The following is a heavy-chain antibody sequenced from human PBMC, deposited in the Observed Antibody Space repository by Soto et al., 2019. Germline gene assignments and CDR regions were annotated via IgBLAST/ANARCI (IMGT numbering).Heavy chain of an antibody. CDR2: IYYSGST. D-gene: IGHD3-3*01. CDR3: ARWWSGSRQGFDP. V-gene: IGHV4-31*03. CDR1: GGSISSGDDY. J-gene: IGHJ5*02. Sequence: QVQLQESGPGLVKPSQTLSLTCTVSGGSISSGDDYSIWIRQHPGKGLEWIGYIYYSGSTYYNPSLKSRVTISVDTSKNQFSLRLSSVTAADTAVYYCARWWSGSRQGFDPWGQGTLVTVSS.